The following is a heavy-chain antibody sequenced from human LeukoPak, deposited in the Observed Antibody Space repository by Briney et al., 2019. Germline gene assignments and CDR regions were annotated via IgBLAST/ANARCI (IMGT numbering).Heavy chain of an antibody. CDR2: ISGSGGST. J-gene: IGHJ4*02. V-gene: IGHV3-23*01. D-gene: IGHD6-19*01. CDR1: GFTFSSYA. CDR3: AKDNSGWLHNFDY. Sequence: GGSLRLSCAASGFTFSSYAMSWVRQAPGKGLEWVSAISGSGGSTYYADSVKGRFTISRDNSKNTPYLQMNSLRAEDTAVYYCAKDNSGWLHNFDYWGQGTLVTVSS.